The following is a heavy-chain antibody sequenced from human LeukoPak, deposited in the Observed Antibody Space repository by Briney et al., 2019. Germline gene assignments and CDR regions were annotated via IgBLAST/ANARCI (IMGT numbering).Heavy chain of an antibody. CDR1: GFTFSSYA. D-gene: IGHD3-22*01. CDR2: ISYDGSNK. V-gene: IGHV3-30-3*01. CDR3: ARDLDSSGFYFDY. J-gene: IGHJ4*02. Sequence: QPGGSLRLSCAASGFTFSSYAMHWVRQAPGKGLEWVAVISYDGSNKYYADSVKGRFTISRDNSKNTLYLQMNSLRAEDTAVYYCARDLDSSGFYFDYWGQGTLVTVSS.